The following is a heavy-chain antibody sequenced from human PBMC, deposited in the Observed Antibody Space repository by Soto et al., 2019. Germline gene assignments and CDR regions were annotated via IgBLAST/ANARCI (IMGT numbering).Heavy chain of an antibody. CDR1: GYTFTSYD. D-gene: IGHD2-21*01. CDR3: AREIVRHGMEV. V-gene: IGHV1-8*01. Sequence: QVQLVQAGAEVKKPGASGKVSCRASGYTFTSYDINWVRQATGQGLEWMGWMHPNSGNTGYAQKFQGRVTMTRNTSISTAYMELSSLRSEDTAVYYCAREIVRHGMEVWGQGTTVIVSS. J-gene: IGHJ6*02. CDR2: MHPNSGNT.